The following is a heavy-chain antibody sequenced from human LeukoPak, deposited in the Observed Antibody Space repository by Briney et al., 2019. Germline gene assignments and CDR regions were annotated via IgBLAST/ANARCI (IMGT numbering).Heavy chain of an antibody. CDR3: ARGRWLQVSAFDI. V-gene: IGHV1-2*04. J-gene: IGHJ3*02. Sequence: ASVKVSCKASGYTFTVYYMHWVRQAPGQGLEWMGWINPNSGGPNYAQKFQGWVTMTRETSISTAYRELSRLRSDDTAVYYCARGRWLQVSAFDIWGQGTMVTVSS. CDR1: GYTFTVYY. CDR2: INPNSGGP. D-gene: IGHD5-24*01.